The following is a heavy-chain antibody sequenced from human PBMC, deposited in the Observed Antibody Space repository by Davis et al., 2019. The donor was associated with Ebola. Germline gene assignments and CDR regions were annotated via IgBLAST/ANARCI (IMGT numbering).Heavy chain of an antibody. CDR2: IYHSGST. V-gene: IGHV4-59*12. Sequence: SETLSLTCTVSGGSISSYYWNWIRQPPGKGLEWIGYIYHSGSTYYNPSLKSRVTISVDRSKNQFSLKLSSVTAADTAVYYCASSGYSYGFDYWGQGTLVTVSS. D-gene: IGHD5-18*01. J-gene: IGHJ4*02. CDR1: GGSISSYY. CDR3: ASSGYSYGFDY.